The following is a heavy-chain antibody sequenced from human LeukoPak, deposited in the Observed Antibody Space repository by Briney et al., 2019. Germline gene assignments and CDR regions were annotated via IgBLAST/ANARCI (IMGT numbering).Heavy chain of an antibody. CDR2: IYTSGST. Sequence: PSETLSLTCGVYGGSFSNYDWNWIRQPPGKGLEWIGRIYTSGSTNYNPSLKSRVTISVDTSKNQFSLKLSSVTAADTAVYYCARVCASCYPDSCAFDIWGQGTMVTVSS. CDR1: GGSFSNYD. V-gene: IGHV4-59*10. J-gene: IGHJ3*02. D-gene: IGHD2-2*01. CDR3: ARVCASCYPDSCAFDI.